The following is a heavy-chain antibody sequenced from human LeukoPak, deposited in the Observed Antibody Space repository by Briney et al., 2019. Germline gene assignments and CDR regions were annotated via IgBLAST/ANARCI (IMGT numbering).Heavy chain of an antibody. CDR2: ISYDGSNK. CDR3: AKSSDYGDYQYYFDY. J-gene: IGHJ4*02. V-gene: IGHV3-30*18. D-gene: IGHD4-17*01. CDR1: GFTFSSYG. Sequence: GGSLRLSCAASGFTFSSYGMHWVRQTPGKGLEWVAIISYDGSNKWYADSVKGRFTISRDNSKNTLYLQMNSLRAEDTAVYYCAKSSDYGDYQYYFDYWGQGTLVTVSS.